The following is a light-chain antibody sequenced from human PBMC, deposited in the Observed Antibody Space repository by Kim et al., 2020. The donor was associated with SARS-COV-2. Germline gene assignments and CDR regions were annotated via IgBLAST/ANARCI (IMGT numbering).Light chain of an antibody. V-gene: IGLV3-25*03. CDR3: QSADNTGTYWV. CDR1: ALPKQY. J-gene: IGLJ3*02. CDR2: KDT. Sequence: SYELTQPPSVSVSPGQTARINCSGDALPKQYAYWYQQKPGQAPVLLIYKDTERPSGIPERFSGSSSGTTVTLTISGVQAEDEADYHCQSADNTGTYWVFG.